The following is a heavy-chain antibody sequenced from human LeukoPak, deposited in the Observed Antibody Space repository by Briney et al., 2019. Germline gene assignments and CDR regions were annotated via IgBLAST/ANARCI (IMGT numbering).Heavy chain of an antibody. J-gene: IGHJ4*02. Sequence: SVKVSCKASGGTFSSYAISWVRRAPGQGLEWMGRIIPIFGTANYAQKFQGRVTITTDESTSTAYMELSSLRSEDTAVYYCAREKYYYDSSGYYYPHFDYWGQGTLVTVSS. CDR1: GGTFSSYA. V-gene: IGHV1-69*05. D-gene: IGHD3-22*01. CDR3: AREKYYYDSSGYYYPHFDY. CDR2: IIPIFGTA.